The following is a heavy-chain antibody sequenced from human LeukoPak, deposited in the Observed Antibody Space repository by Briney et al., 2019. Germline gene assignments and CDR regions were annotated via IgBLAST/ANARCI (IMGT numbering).Heavy chain of an antibody. CDR1: GYIFTNYW. J-gene: IGHJ4*02. V-gene: IGHV5-51*01. CDR2: IYPGDSDT. Sequence: GESLKISCQVSGYIFTNYWIGWLRQIPGKGLESMGIIYPGDSDTAYSPSFQGQVTISVDKSMSTVYLRWSSLTASDTAMYYCARQSRDGSKTRGYYFDYWGQGTLVSVSS. D-gene: IGHD3-10*01. CDR3: ARQSRDGSKTRGYYFDY.